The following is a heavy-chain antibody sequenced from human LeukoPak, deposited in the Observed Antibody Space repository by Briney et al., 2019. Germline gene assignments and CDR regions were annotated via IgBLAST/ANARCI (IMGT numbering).Heavy chain of an antibody. CDR1: GLTFSIHW. CDR3: VGGDY. V-gene: IGHV3-7*01. J-gene: IGHJ4*02. Sequence: GGSLRLSCAASGLTFSIHWVNWVRQAPGKGLECVANINQDGSDRYYVDSVKGRFTISRDNTKNSLYLQMNSLRAEDTAVYYCVGGDYWGQGTLVTVSS. CDR2: INQDGSDR.